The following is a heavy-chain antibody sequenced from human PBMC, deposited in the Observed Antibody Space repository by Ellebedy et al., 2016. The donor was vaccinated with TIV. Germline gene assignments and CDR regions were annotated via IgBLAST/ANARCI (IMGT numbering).Heavy chain of an antibody. CDR1: GFTFSSYA. CDR2: ISGSGGST. CDR3: ATTQTGYSYGEFNY. D-gene: IGHD5-18*01. J-gene: IGHJ4*02. Sequence: PGGSLRLSCAASGFTFSSYAMSWVRQAPGKGLKWVSAISGSGGSTYYADSVKGRFTISRDSSRNTLFLQMSNLRVEDTAVYYCATTQTGYSYGEFNYWGQGTLVTVSS. V-gene: IGHV3-23*01.